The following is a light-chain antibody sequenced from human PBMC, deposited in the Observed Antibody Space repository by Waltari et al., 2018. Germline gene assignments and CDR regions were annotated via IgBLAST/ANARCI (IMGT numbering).Light chain of an antibody. CDR2: EVI. J-gene: IGLJ3*02. Sequence: QSALTQPASVSGAPGQSINISCREVTGIGGNSAFVSWYQHHPGKVPKLLIYEVITRPPDISDRFTGSKSGNTASLSISGLQADDEADYYCCSYVQKDIWLFGRGTKVTVL. V-gene: IGLV2-23*02. CDR1: TGIGGNSAF. CDR3: CSYVQKDIWL.